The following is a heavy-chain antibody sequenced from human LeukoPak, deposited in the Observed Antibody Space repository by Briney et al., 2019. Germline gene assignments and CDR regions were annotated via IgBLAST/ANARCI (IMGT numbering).Heavy chain of an antibody. V-gene: IGHV3-30*18. CDR2: ISYDGSNK. CDR3: AKGGPTGNLRSIGRDF. J-gene: IGHJ4*02. Sequence: GGSLRLSCAASGFTFSSYGMHWVRQAPGKGLEWVAVISYDGSNKYYADSVKGRFTISRDNSKNTLYLQMNSLRAEDTAVYYCAKGGPTGNLRSIGRDFWGQGTLVTVSS. D-gene: IGHD5/OR15-5a*01. CDR1: GFTFSSYG.